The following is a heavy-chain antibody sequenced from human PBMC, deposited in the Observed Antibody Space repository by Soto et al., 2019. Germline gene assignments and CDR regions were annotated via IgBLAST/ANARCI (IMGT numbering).Heavy chain of an antibody. Sequence: QVQLVQSGAEVKKPGASVKVSCKTSGYTFTSYDINWVRQATGQGLEWMGWMNPNGGNTAYAQKFQGRVTMTMDTTISTAYMEVGSLRSEDTAVYYWARERSRGAFDIWGQGTMVTVSS. CDR1: GYTFTSYD. J-gene: IGHJ3*02. V-gene: IGHV1-8*01. CDR2: MNPNGGNT. CDR3: ARERSRGAFDI.